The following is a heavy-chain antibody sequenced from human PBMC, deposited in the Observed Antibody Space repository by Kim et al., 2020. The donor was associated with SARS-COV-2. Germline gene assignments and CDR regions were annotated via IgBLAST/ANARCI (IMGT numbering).Heavy chain of an antibody. D-gene: IGHD6-13*01. Sequence: SETLSLTCTVSGGSISSSSYYWGWIRQPPGKGLEWIGSIYYSGSTYYNPSLKGRVTISVDTSKNQFSLKLSSVTAADTAVYYCARLYDYNNSWPGDYWGQGTLVTVSS. CDR3: ARLYDYNNSWPGDY. CDR1: GGSISSSSYY. CDR2: IYYSGST. J-gene: IGHJ4*02. V-gene: IGHV4-39*01.